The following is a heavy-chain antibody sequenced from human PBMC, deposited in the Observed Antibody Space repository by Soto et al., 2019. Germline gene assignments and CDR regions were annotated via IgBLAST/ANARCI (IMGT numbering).Heavy chain of an antibody. CDR2: INAGNGNT. V-gene: IGHV1-3*01. Sequence: GASVKVSCKASGYTFTSYAMHWVRQAPGQRLEWMGWINAGNGNTKYSQKFQGRVTITRDTSASIAYMELSSLRSEDTAVYYCALYSSGWYPLDYWGQGTLVTVSS. D-gene: IGHD6-13*01. CDR3: ALYSSGWYPLDY. J-gene: IGHJ4*02. CDR1: GYTFTSYA.